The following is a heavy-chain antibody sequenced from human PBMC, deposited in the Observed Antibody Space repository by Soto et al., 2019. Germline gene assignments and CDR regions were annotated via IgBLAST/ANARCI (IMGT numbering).Heavy chain of an antibody. J-gene: IGHJ5*02. D-gene: IGHD6-13*01. V-gene: IGHV3-30*18. CDR2: ISYDGSNK. CDR1: GFTFSSYG. Sequence: QVQLVESGGGVVQPGRSLRLSCAASGFTFSSYGMHWVRQAPGKGLEWVAVISYDGSNKYYADSVKGRFTISRDNSKNTLYLQMNSLRAEDTAVYYCAKESSSWYRHLATKGYNWFDPWGQGTLVTVSS. CDR3: AKESSSWYRHLATKGYNWFDP.